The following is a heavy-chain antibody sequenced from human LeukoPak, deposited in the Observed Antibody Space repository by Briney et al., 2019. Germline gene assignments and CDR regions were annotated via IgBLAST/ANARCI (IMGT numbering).Heavy chain of an antibody. Sequence: GGSLRLSCAASGFTFSSYAMSWVRQAPGKGLEWVSALSGSGGSTEYADSVKGRFTISRDNSKNMLYLQMNSLRAEDTAVYYCAKTSIAVDGDFDYWGQGTLVTVSS. CDR2: LSGSGGST. J-gene: IGHJ4*02. D-gene: IGHD6-19*01. CDR1: GFTFSSYA. CDR3: AKTSIAVDGDFDY. V-gene: IGHV3-23*01.